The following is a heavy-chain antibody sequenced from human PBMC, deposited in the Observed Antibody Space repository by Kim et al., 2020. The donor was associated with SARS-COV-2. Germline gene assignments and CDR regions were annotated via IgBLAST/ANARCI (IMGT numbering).Heavy chain of an antibody. D-gene: IGHD7-27*01. V-gene: IGHV4-34*01. CDR2: INHSGGI. J-gene: IGHJ6*02. Sequence: SETLSLTCAVYGGSFSGYSWNWIRQPPGKGLEWIGEINHSGGINHNPSLKRRVTISMDTSKNQFSLKVTSGTAADTAFYYCARGRAGIVPSPILGIGPHYDYFTMDVGGHGTTVTVSS. CDR3: ARGRAGIVPSPILGIGPHYDYFTMDV. CDR1: GGSFSGYS.